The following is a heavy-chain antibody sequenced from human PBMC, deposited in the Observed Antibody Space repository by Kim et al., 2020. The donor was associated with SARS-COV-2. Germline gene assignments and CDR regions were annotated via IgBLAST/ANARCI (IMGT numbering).Heavy chain of an antibody. D-gene: IGHD5-12*01. J-gene: IGHJ1*01. CDR2: ISAYNGNT. CDR1: GYTFTSYG. Sequence: ASVKVSCKASGYTFTSYGISWVRQAPGQGLEWMGWISAYNGNTNYAQKLQGRVTMTTDTSTSTAYMELRSLRSDDTAVYYCATTLSGDIYFQHWGQGTLVTVSS. CDR3: ATTLSGDIYFQH. V-gene: IGHV1-18*01.